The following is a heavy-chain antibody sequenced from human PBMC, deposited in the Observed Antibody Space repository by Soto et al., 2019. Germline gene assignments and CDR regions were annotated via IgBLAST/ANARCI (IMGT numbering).Heavy chain of an antibody. CDR3: AREDLKITTWIDF. CDR2: IWDDGSNK. V-gene: IGHV3-33*01. CDR1: GFTFRNYG. J-gene: IGHJ4*02. Sequence: PGGSLRLSCVASGFTFRNYGMRWVRQAPGKGLEWMAVIWDDGSNKYYVDSVKGRFTISRDNSKNTLYLQMNSLRAEDTAVYYCAREDLKITTWIDFWGQGTLVTVSS. D-gene: IGHD2-2*01.